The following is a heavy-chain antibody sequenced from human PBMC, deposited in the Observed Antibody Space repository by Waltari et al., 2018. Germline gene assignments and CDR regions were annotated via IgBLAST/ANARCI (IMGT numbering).Heavy chain of an antibody. CDR2: IYPGGDT. CDR3: ARRGRLSSYFLDY. D-gene: IGHD2-15*01. Sequence: QLHLQESGPGLLKPSETLSLTCAVSGYSISGGDFWGWIRQPPGKGLEWIGSIYPGGDTYFNPSLKSPFTISVDKAKNQYSLNLRSLTAADTAVYYCARRGRLSSYFLDYWGQGTLVTVSS. CDR1: GYSISGGDF. V-gene: IGHV4-38-2*01. J-gene: IGHJ4*02.